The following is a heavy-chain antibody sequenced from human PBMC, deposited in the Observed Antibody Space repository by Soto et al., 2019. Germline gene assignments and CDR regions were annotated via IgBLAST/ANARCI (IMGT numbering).Heavy chain of an antibody. CDR2: MNPNTGNS. D-gene: IGHD1-1*01. CDR1: GYTFTSYD. V-gene: IGHV1-8*01. J-gene: IGHJ4*02. Sequence: ASVKLSCKASGYTFTSYDIYWGRQATGQGLEWMGWMNPNTGNSGYAQKFQGRVTMTSDTSISTAHMELSSLRSEDTAVYYCARRAETNGWNGFGADKYYFDFWGQGTLVTVSS. CDR3: ARRAETNGWNGFGADKYYFDF.